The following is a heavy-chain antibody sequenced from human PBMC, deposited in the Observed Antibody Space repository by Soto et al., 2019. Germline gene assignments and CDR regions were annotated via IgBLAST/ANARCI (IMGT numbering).Heavy chain of an antibody. CDR1: GYSFPKYY. D-gene: IGHD3-16*02. CDR2: IYPDDSDT. V-gene: IGHV5-51*01. J-gene: IGHJ6*02. Sequence: GESLKISCKGSGYSFPKYYIGWVRQMPGKDLEWMAIIYPDDSDTRYSPSFQGQVTISADKSISTAYLQWSSLKASDTAMYYCVRMGFSVYRYLSYYHYGMDVWGQGITVIVSS. CDR3: VRMGFSVYRYLSYYHYGMDV.